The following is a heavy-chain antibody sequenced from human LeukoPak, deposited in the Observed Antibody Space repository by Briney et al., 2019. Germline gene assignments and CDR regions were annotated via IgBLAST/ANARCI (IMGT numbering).Heavy chain of an antibody. CDR1: GFTFSDYY. CDR2: ISSSGSTM. V-gene: IGHV3-11*01. Sequence: PGGSLRLSCAASGFTFSDYYMSWIRQAPGKGLEWVSYISSSGSTMYYADSVKGRFTISRDNAKNSLYLQMNSLRAEDTAVYYCARDLDYSNYLFDYWGQGTLVTVSS. J-gene: IGHJ4*02. CDR3: ARDLDYSNYLFDY. D-gene: IGHD4-11*01.